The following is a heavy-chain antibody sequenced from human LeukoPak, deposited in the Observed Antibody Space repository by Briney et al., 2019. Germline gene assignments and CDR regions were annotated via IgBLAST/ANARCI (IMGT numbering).Heavy chain of an antibody. CDR3: ALITTCCAFDY. J-gene: IGHJ4*02. CDR2: IKQDGSEK. V-gene: IGHV3-7*01. CDR1: GFTFSSYA. D-gene: IGHD3-16*01. Sequence: GGSLRLSCAASGFTFSSYAMSWVRQAPGKGLEWVANIKQDGSEKYYVDSVKGRFTISRDNAKNSLYLQMSSLRAEDTAVYYCALITTCCAFDYWGQGTLVTVSS.